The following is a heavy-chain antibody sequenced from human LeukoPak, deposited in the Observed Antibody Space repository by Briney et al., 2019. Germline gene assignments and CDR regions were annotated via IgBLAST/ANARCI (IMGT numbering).Heavy chain of an antibody. CDR3: ARGGLGGYFTFDY. J-gene: IGHJ4*02. Sequence: ASVKVSCKTSGYTFTGNYMHWVRQAPGQGLEWMGWINPNSGDTNSAQKFQGRVTMTRDTSITTAFMELSRLRSDGTAVYFCARGGLGGYFTFDYWGQGTLVTVSS. V-gene: IGHV1-2*02. CDR2: INPNSGDT. D-gene: IGHD5-12*01. CDR1: GYTFTGNY.